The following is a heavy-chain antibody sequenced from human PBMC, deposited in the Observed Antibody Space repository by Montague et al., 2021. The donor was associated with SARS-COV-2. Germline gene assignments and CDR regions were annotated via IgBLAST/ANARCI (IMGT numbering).Heavy chain of an antibody. D-gene: IGHD2-21*02. CDR2: INIDGCRT. V-gene: IGHV3-74*03. Sequence: SLRLSCAASGFTFSRYWMHWVRQVPGKGLLWVSRINIDGCRTTYADSVKGRFTISRDNAKNTLFLQMNGLRADDTAVYYCTRSGDGVYYGMDVWGQGTTVTVSS. J-gene: IGHJ6*02. CDR3: TRSGDGVYYGMDV. CDR1: GFTFSRYW.